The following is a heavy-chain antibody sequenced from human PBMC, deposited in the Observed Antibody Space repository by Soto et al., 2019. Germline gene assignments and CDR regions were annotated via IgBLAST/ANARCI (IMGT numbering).Heavy chain of an antibody. CDR3: VRDSGNGWKDY. CDR1: GGSISSTNW. V-gene: IGHV4-4*02. D-gene: IGHD6-19*01. CDR2: IDHSGST. J-gene: IGHJ4*02. Sequence: QVQLQESGPGLVKPSGTLSLTCAVSGGSISSTNWWNWVRQPPGKGLEWIGEIDHSGSTNYNPSLKGRVTMSVDKPKNPFSLKLSSVTAADTAVYYCVRDSGNGWKDYWGQGTLVTVSS.